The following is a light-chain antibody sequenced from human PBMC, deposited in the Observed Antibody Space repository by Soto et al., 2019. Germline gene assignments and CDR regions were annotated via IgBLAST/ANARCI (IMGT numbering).Light chain of an antibody. CDR2: AAS. CDR3: QQSYTTPLT. CDR1: QSINAF. V-gene: IGKV1-39*01. Sequence: DIPMTQSPSSLSASVGDRVTITCRASQSINAFLNWYQHKPGKAPKLLIYAASSLQSGVPSRFSGSRSGTDFTLTISSLQPEDFATYYCQQSYTTPLTFGGGTRVEIK. J-gene: IGKJ4*01.